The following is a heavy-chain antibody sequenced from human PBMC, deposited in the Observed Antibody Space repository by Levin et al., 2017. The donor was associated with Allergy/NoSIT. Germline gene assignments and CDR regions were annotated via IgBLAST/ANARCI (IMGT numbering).Heavy chain of an antibody. V-gene: IGHV3-7*01. J-gene: IGHJ6*02. Sequence: SCAASGFTFSSYWMSWVRQAPGKGLEWVANIKQDGSEKYYVDSVKGRFTISRDNAKNSLYLQMNSLRAEDTAVYYCLYSSSSYYYYGMDVWGQGTTVTVSS. CDR2: IKQDGSEK. D-gene: IGHD6-6*01. CDR1: GFTFSSYW. CDR3: LYSSSSYYYYGMDV.